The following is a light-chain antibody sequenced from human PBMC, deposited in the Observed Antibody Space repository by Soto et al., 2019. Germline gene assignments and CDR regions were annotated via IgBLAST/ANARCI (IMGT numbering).Light chain of an antibody. J-gene: IGLJ2*01. CDR2: DVS. CDR1: SRDVGGYNY. V-gene: IGLV2-14*01. Sequence: QSALTQPASVSGSPGQSITISCTGTSRDVGGYNYVSWYQQHPGKAPKLMIYDVSNRPSGVSNRFSGSKSGNTASLTISGLQAEHEADYYCSSYTSSSPVVFGGGTKLTVL. CDR3: SSYTSSSPVV.